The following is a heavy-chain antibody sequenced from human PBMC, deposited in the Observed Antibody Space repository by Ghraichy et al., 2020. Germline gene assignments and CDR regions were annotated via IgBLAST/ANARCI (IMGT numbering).Heavy chain of an antibody. Sequence: SETLSLTCAVYGGSFSGYYWSWIRQPPGKGLEWIGEINHSGSTNYNPSPKSRVTISVDTSKNQFSLKLSSVTAADTAVYYCARGQTTAGRVDIVATIATLLYYFDYWGQGTLVTVSS. D-gene: IGHD5-12*01. CDR1: GGSFSGYY. CDR3: ARGQTTAGRVDIVATIATLLYYFDY. J-gene: IGHJ4*02. CDR2: INHSGST. V-gene: IGHV4-34*01.